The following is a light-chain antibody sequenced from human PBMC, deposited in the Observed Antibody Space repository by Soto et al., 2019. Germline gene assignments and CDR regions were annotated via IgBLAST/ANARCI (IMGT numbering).Light chain of an antibody. CDR3: SSYTSTNTLI. Sequence: QSVLTQPASVSGSPGQSITISCTGTSNDVGAYNYVSWYQQHPDKAPELMIYDVNNRPSGVSSRFSGSKSGNTAYLTISGLQAEDEADYYCSSYTSTNTLIFGGGTKLTVL. CDR1: SNDVGAYNY. CDR2: DVN. J-gene: IGLJ2*01. V-gene: IGLV2-14*01.